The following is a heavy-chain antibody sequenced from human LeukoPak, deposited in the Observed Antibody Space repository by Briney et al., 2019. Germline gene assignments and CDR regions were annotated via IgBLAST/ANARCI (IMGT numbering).Heavy chain of an antibody. Sequence: SVKVSCKASGGTFSSYAISWVRQAPGQGLEWMGRIIPILGIANYAQKFQGRVTITADKSTSTAYMELSSLRSEDTAVYYCARGSSGYYFQHWGQGTLGTVSS. CDR3: ARGSSGYYFQH. V-gene: IGHV1-69*04. CDR2: IIPILGIA. D-gene: IGHD3-22*01. J-gene: IGHJ1*01. CDR1: GGTFSSYA.